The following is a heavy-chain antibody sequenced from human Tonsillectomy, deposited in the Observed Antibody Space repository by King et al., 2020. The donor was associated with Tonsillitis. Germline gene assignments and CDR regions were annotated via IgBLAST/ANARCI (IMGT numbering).Heavy chain of an antibody. CDR3: ATSDSGSYLFDY. V-gene: IGHV4-39*07. CDR2: IYYSGNT. CDR1: GGSISSSSYY. Sequence: QLQESGPGLVKPSETLSLTCTVSGGSISSSSYYWGWIRQPPGKGLEWIGSIYYSGNTYYNPSLKSRVTISVDTSKNQFSLKLSSVTAADTAVYYCATSDSGSYLFDYWGQGTLVTVSS. J-gene: IGHJ4*02. D-gene: IGHD1-26*01.